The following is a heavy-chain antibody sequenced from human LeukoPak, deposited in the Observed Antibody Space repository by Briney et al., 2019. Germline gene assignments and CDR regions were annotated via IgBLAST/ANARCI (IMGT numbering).Heavy chain of an antibody. J-gene: IGHJ5*02. D-gene: IGHD4-17*01. CDR2: IKEDGSEK. V-gene: IGHV3-7*01. CDR3: VRDRWYYGDYLENWFDP. CDR1: GFTFSNYW. Sequence: GGSLRLSCAASGFTFSNYWMTWVRQAPGKGLEWVANIKEDGSEKYFVDSVKGRFTISRDNAKNTLYLQMNSLRAEDTSVYYCVRDRWYYGDYLENWFDPWGQGTLVTVSS.